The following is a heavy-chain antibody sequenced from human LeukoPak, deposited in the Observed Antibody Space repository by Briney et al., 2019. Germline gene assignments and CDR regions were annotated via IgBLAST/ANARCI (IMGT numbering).Heavy chain of an antibody. J-gene: IGHJ5*02. CDR3: AKDPYRVVVATGNYLDP. Sequence: PGGSLRLSCAASGFAFSYYGMHWVRHAPGKGLEWVAVISHDGSNIHYGDSVKGRFTISRDNSKNTVYLQMNSLRVEDTAIYYCAKDPYRVVVATGNYLDPWGQGTLVTVSS. V-gene: IGHV3-30*18. D-gene: IGHD2-15*01. CDR1: GFAFSYYG. CDR2: ISHDGSNI.